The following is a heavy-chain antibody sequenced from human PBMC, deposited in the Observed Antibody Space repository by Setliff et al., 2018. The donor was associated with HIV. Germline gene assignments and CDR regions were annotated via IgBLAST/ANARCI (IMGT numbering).Heavy chain of an antibody. Sequence: ASVKVSCKASGYTFTSYGISWVRQAPGQGLEWMGWISAYNGDTNYAQKFQGRVTMTTDTSTSTAYMELRSLRSDDTAAYYCASSLGYSYGLYLDYWGQGTLVTVSS. CDR3: ASSLGYSYGLYLDY. D-gene: IGHD5-18*01. CDR1: GYTFTSYG. V-gene: IGHV1-18*01. J-gene: IGHJ4*02. CDR2: ISAYNGDT.